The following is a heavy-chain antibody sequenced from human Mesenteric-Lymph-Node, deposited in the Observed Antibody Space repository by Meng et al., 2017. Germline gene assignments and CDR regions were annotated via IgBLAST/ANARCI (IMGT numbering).Heavy chain of an antibody. CDR2: INIDGSYT. CDR3: ALSNWLDP. J-gene: IGHJ5*02. V-gene: IGHV3-74*01. D-gene: IGHD2/OR15-2a*01. Sequence: VQLVESGGGLVQPGGSLRLSCAASGFTFSTSWMHWVRQAPGKGLVWVSRINIDGSYTNYADSVKGRFTISRDNAKNTLYLQMNSLRAEDTAIYYCALSNWLDPWGQGTLVTVSS. CDR1: GFTFSTSW.